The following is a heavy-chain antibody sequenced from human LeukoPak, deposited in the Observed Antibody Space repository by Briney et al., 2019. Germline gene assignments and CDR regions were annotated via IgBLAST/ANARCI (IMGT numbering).Heavy chain of an antibody. V-gene: IGHV4-59*01. Sequence: SETLSLTCTVSGGSIRSNYWSWIRQPPGKGLEWIGYIYNSGITNYNPSLKSRVTISVDTSKNQFSLKLTSVTAADPAVYYCARMIERRTLHFDYWGQGTLVTVSS. J-gene: IGHJ4*02. CDR1: GGSIRSNY. D-gene: IGHD1-1*01. CDR3: ARMIERRTLHFDY. CDR2: IYNSGIT.